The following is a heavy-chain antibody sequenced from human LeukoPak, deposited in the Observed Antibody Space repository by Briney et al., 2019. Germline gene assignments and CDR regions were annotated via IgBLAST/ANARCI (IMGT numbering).Heavy chain of an antibody. Sequence: GGSLRLSCTASGFPLSSYSMNWVRKAPGKGVEGISYFSCSSSNIYYLLSVQARLPVPRDNERISLFVHVDSWRPEDTAVYYCVRVKGTYFDYWGQGSLVTVSS. CDR1: GFPLSSYS. CDR2: FSCSSSNI. J-gene: IGHJ4*02. V-gene: IGHV3-48*01. CDR3: VRVKGTYFDY. D-gene: IGHD1-1*01.